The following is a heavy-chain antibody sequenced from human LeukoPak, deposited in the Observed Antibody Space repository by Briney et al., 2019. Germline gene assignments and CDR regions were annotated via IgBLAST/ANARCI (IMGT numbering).Heavy chain of an antibody. CDR1: EFTFSSYA. J-gene: IGHJ4*02. Sequence: PGGSLRLSCAAPEFTFSSYAMTWVRQAPGKGLEWVSAISYSGGSTYYADSVKGRFTISRDNAKNSLYLQMNSLRAVDTAVYYCARDEYSSSWYATPYFDYWGQGTLVTVSS. CDR3: ARDEYSSSWYATPYFDY. D-gene: IGHD6-13*01. CDR2: ISYSGGST. V-gene: IGHV3-23*01.